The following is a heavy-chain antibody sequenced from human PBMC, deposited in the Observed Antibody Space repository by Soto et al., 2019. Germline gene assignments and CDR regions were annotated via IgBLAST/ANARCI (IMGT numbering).Heavy chain of an antibody. V-gene: IGHV1-2*04. CDR2: INPNSSGT. D-gene: IGHD6-13*01. CDR3: ARDRAAGSLFLFDY. Sequence: GASVKVSCKASGYTFTGYYMHWVRQAPGQGLEWMGWINPNSSGTNYAQKFQGWVTMTRDTSISTAYMELSRLRSDDTAVYYCARDRAAGSLFLFDYWGQGTLVTVSS. CDR1: GYTFTGYY. J-gene: IGHJ4*02.